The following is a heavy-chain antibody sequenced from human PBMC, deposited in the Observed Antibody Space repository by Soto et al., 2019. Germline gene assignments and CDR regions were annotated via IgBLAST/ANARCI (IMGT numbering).Heavy chain of an antibody. CDR1: GFTFSSYG. CDR3: ARDRTIFGVAPSLSPIDY. Sequence: GGSLRLSCAASGFTFSSYGMHWVRQAPGKGLEWVAVIWYDGSNKYYADSVKGRFTISRDNSKNTLYLQMNSLRAEDTAVYYCARDRTIFGVAPSLSPIDYWGQGTLVTVSS. D-gene: IGHD3-3*01. J-gene: IGHJ4*02. CDR2: IWYDGSNK. V-gene: IGHV3-33*01.